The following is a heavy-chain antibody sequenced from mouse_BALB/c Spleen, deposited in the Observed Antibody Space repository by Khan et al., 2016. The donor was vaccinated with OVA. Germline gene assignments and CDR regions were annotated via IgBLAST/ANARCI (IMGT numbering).Heavy chain of an antibody. CDR2: MSSGSSTI. V-gene: IGHV5-17*02. D-gene: IGHD1-3*01. CDR1: GFTFSSFG. Sequence: EVELVESGGGLVQPGGSRKLSCAASGFTFSSFGMHWVRQAPKKGLEWVAYMSSGSSTIYYVDTVKGRFTISRDNPKNTLFLQMTSLRSEDTAMYYCGRSGDNFHWYFDVWGAGTSVTVSS. J-gene: IGHJ1*01. CDR3: GRSGDNFHWYFDV.